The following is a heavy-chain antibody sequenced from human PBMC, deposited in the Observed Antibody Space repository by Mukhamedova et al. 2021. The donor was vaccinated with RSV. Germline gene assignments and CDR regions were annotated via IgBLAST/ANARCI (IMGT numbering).Heavy chain of an antibody. CDR3: ARGGRLQLTGGLNYFDY. J-gene: IGHJ4*02. D-gene: IGHD1-1*01. Sequence: KSRVTISVDTSKNQFSLKLSSVTAADTAVYYCARGGRLQLTGGLNYFDYWGQGTLVTVSS. V-gene: IGHV4-59*09.